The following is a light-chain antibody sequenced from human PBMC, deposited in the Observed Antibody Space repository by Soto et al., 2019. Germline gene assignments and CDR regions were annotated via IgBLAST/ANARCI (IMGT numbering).Light chain of an antibody. CDR2: AAS. Sequence: DIQMTQSPSSLSASVGDRVTITCRASQSISSYLNWYQQKPGKAPKLLIYAASSLQSGVPSRFSGSGSGTDFTLTISSPQPEDFATYYCQQSYSTPPFGQGTKVEI. V-gene: IGKV1-39*01. CDR1: QSISSY. J-gene: IGKJ1*01. CDR3: QQSYSTPP.